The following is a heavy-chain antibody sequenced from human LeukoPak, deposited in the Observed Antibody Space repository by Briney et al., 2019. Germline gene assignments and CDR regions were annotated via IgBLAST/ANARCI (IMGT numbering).Heavy chain of an antibody. J-gene: IGHJ4*02. Sequence: GGSLRLSCAASGFTFSNAWMSWVRQAPGKGLEWVGRIKSKTDGGTTDYAAPVKGRFTISRDDSTNTLYLQMNSLRVEDTAVYYCARGYSSSYYFDYWGQGTLVTVSS. CDR2: IKSKTDGGTT. CDR1: GFTFSNAW. D-gene: IGHD6-6*01. V-gene: IGHV3-15*01. CDR3: ARGYSSSYYFDY.